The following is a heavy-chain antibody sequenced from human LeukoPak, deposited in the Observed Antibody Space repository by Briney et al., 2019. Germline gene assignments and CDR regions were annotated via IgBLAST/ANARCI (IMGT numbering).Heavy chain of an antibody. D-gene: IGHD6-6*01. V-gene: IGHV1-69*05. J-gene: IGHJ4*02. CDR3: AREIEYSSSSALGY. Sequence: SVKVSCKASGGTFSSYAISWVRQAPGQGLEWMGGIIPIFGTANYAQRFQGRVTITTDESTSTAYMELSSLRSEDTAVYYCAREIEYSSSSALGYWGQGTLVTVSS. CDR2: IIPIFGTA. CDR1: GGTFSSYA.